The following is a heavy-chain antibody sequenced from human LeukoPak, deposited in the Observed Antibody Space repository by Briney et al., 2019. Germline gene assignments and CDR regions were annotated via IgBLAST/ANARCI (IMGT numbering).Heavy chain of an antibody. V-gene: IGHV3-21*01. D-gene: IGHD6-19*01. CDR2: ISSSSSYI. CDR3: AIAKGPVDIVVAATGVFGY. J-gene: IGHJ4*02. Sequence: PGGSLRLSCAASGFTFSSYSMNWVRQAPGKGLEWVSSISSSSSYIYYADSVKGRFTISRDNAKNSLYLQMDSLRAEDTAVYYCAIAKGPVDIVVAATGVFGYWGQGTLVTVSS. CDR1: GFTFSSYS.